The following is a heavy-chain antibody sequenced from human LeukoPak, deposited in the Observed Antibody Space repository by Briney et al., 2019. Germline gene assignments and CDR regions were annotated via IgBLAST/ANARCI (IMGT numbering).Heavy chain of an antibody. J-gene: IGHJ1*01. CDR3: ARDTDYFCSGSYGGEYVQH. D-gene: IGHD3-10*01. V-gene: IGHV3-66*01. CDR1: GFTVSGNY. CDR2: IYSGGST. Sequence: GGSLRLSCAASGFTVSGNYMSWVRQAPGKGLEWVSVIYSGGSTYYADSVKGRFTISRDNSKHTLYLLMNSLRAEYTAVYYCARDTDYFCSGSYGGEYVQHWGQGTLVTVSS.